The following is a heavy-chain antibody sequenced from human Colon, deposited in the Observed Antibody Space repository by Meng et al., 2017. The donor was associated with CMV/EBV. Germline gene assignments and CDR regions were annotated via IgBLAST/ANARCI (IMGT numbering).Heavy chain of an antibody. CDR3: AKEIWVYYYNSSGADDAFNI. CDR1: GFTFNTYG. CDR2: IRYDGSNK. D-gene: IGHD3-22*01. J-gene: IGHJ3*02. V-gene: IGHV3-30*02. Sequence: GESLKISCAASGFTFNTYGMNWIRQAPGKGLEWVAFIRYDGSNKYYADSVTGRFTMSRDNSKNTLYLQMNSLRAEDTAVYYCAKEIWVYYYNSSGADDAFNIWGQGTMVTVSS.